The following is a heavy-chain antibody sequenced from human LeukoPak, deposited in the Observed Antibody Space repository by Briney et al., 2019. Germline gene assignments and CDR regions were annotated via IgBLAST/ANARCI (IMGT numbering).Heavy chain of an antibody. CDR3: ARVYSNSHEPDY. V-gene: IGHV1-18*01. D-gene: IGHD6-13*01. CDR2: ISVYNGNT. J-gene: IGHJ4*02. CDR1: GYTFTNYG. Sequence: ASVKVSCKASGYTFTNYGFSWLRQAPGQGPEWMGWISVYNGNTNYAPKFQGRVTLTTDTSTTTAYMELTTLRSDDTAVYYCARVYSNSHEPDYWGQGTLVTVSS.